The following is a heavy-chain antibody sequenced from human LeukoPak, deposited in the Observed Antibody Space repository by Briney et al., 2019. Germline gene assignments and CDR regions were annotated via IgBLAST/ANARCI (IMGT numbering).Heavy chain of an antibody. CDR3: ATDPPLYSSGWYAEYFQH. V-gene: IGHV1-24*01. J-gene: IGHJ1*01. CDR2: FDPEDGET. CDR1: GYTLTELS. D-gene: IGHD6-19*01. Sequence: ASVKVSCKVSGYTLTELSMHWVRQAPGKGLEWMGGFDPEDGETIYAQKFQGRVTMTEDTSTDTAYMELSSLRSEDTAVYYCATDPPLYSSGWYAEYFQHWGQGTLVTVSS.